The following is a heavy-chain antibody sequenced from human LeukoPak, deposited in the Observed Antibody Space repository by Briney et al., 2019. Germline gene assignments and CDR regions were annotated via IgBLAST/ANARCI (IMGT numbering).Heavy chain of an antibody. Sequence: ASEKVSCKASGYTFTRYDINWVRQATGQGLEWMGWMNPKSGNTGHAQKFQGRVTITSDTSISTVYMELSSLRSEDTAVYFCARDDGSPDYWGQGTLVTVSS. V-gene: IGHV1-8*03. D-gene: IGHD5-24*01. CDR3: ARDDGSPDY. CDR2: MNPKSGNT. J-gene: IGHJ4*02. CDR1: GYTFTRYD.